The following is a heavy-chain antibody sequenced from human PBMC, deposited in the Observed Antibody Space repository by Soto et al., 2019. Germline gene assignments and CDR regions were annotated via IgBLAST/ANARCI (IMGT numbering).Heavy chain of an antibody. CDR2: ISYNSGTI. CDR3: AKARAAHIVPGIYGMDV. J-gene: IGHJ6*02. D-gene: IGHD5-12*01. Sequence: GGSLRLSCAASGFTFNDYAMNWVRQAPGKGLEWVSGISYNSGTIYYADSVKGRFTISRDNAKNSLYLQMNSLRAEDEALYYCAKARAAHIVPGIYGMDVWGQGTTVTVSS. CDR1: GFTFNDYA. V-gene: IGHV3-9*01.